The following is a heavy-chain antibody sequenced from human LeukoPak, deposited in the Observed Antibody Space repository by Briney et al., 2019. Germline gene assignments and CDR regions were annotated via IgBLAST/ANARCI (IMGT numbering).Heavy chain of an antibody. CDR3: ARDYYDSSGYSLGYYYYYGMDV. CDR1: GGSISSDY. V-gene: IGHV4-59*08. CDR2: IYYSGST. D-gene: IGHD3-22*01. Sequence: SETLSLTCTVSGGSISSDYWSWIRQPPGKGLEWIGYIYYSGSTNYNPSLKSRVTISVDTSKNQFSLKLSSVTAADTAVYYCARDYYDSSGYSLGYYYYYGMDVWGQGTTVTVSS. J-gene: IGHJ6*02.